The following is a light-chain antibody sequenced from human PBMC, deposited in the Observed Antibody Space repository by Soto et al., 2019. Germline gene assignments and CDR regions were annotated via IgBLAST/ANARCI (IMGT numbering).Light chain of an antibody. Sequence: DIPMTQSPSSLSASLGDRVTITCRASQSISTYLNWYQQKAGLAPKLLIYDASALPRGVPARLSGSGSGTKFTLTIASLQPDDCATYYGQQYETFSGTFGQGTKVDIK. V-gene: IGKV1-39*01. J-gene: IGKJ1*01. CDR3: QQYETFSGT. CDR1: QSISTY. CDR2: DAS.